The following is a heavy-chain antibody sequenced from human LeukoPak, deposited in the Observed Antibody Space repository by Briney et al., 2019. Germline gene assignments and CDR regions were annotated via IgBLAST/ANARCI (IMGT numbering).Heavy chain of an antibody. Sequence: ASVKVSCKASGYTFTSYYMHWVRQAPGQGLEWMGWINPNSGGTNYAQKLQGRVTMTTDTSTSTAYMELRSLRSDDTAVYYCASGSSGLYAFDIWGQGTMVTVSS. D-gene: IGHD6-19*01. J-gene: IGHJ3*02. V-gene: IGHV1-2*02. CDR1: GYTFTSYY. CDR2: INPNSGGT. CDR3: ASGSSGLYAFDI.